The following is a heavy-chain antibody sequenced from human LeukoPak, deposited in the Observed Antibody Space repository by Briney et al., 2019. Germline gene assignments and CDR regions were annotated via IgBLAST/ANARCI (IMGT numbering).Heavy chain of an antibody. D-gene: IGHD6-19*01. CDR2: IYYSGST. Sequence: PSETLSLTCTVSGGSISSSSYYWGWIRQPPGKGLEWIGSIYYSGSTYYNPSLKSRVTISVDTSKNQFSLKLSSVTAADTAVYYCARDRAVAGTGTGWGQGTLVTVSS. CDR3: ARDRAVAGTGTG. V-gene: IGHV4-39*07. CDR1: GGSISSSSYY. J-gene: IGHJ4*02.